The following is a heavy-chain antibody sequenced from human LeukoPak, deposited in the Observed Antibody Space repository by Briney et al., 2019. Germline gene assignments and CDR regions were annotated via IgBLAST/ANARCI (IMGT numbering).Heavy chain of an antibody. D-gene: IGHD3-10*01. CDR3: ARGGTMVRGVTYYYYYYMDV. J-gene: IGHJ6*03. CDR2: IYTSGST. Sequence: SETLSLTCTVSGGSISSYYWSWIRQPAGKGLEWIGRIYTSGSTNYNPSLKSRVTMSVDTSKNQFSLKLSSVTAADTAVYYCARGGTMVRGVTYYYYYYMDVWGKGTTVTVSS. V-gene: IGHV4-4*07. CDR1: GGSISSYY.